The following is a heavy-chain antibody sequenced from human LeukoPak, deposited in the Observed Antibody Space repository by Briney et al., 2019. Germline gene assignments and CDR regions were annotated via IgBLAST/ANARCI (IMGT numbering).Heavy chain of an antibody. CDR1: GGTFSSYA. Sequence: SVKVSCKASGGTFSSYAISWVRQAPGQGLEWMGGIIPIFGTANYAQKFQGRVTITADESTSTAYMELSSLRSEDTAVYYCARGDNHDFWSGYLYYFDYWGQGTLVTVSS. J-gene: IGHJ4*02. V-gene: IGHV1-69*13. D-gene: IGHD3-3*01. CDR3: ARGDNHDFWSGYLYYFDY. CDR2: IIPIFGTA.